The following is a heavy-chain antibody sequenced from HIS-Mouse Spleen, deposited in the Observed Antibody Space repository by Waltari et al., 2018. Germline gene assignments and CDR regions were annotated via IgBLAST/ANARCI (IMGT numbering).Heavy chain of an antibody. J-gene: IGHJ4*02. CDR3: ARVSSGGSDFDY. CDR2: INPNSGGT. V-gene: IGHV1-2*02. CDR1: GYTFTGSY. Sequence: QVQLVQSGAEVKKPGASVKVSCKASGYTFTGSYMHWLRQAPGQGLEWMGWINPNSGGTNYAKKFQGRVTMTRDTSISTAYMELSRLRSDDTAVYYCARVSSGGSDFDYWGQGTLVTVSS. D-gene: IGHD3-16*01.